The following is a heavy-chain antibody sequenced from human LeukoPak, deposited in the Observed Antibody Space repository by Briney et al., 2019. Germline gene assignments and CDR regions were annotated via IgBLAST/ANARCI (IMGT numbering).Heavy chain of an antibody. J-gene: IGHJ4*02. CDR1: GFTFSSYE. Sequence: GGSLRLSCAASGFTFSSYEMNWVRQAPGKGLEWVSYISSSGSTIYYADSVKGRFTISRDNAKNPLYLQMNSLRAEDTAVYYCAKDLAGQQLYNFDYWGQGTLVTVSS. V-gene: IGHV3-48*03. D-gene: IGHD6-13*01. CDR2: ISSSGSTI. CDR3: AKDLAGQQLYNFDY.